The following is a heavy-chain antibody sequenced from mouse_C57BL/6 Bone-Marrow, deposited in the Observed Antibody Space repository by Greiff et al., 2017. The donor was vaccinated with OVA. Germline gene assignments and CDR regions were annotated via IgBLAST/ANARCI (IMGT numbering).Heavy chain of an antibody. CDR3: ARSDEDAMDY. CDR2: INPSSGYT. J-gene: IGHJ4*01. V-gene: IGHV1-4*01. Sequence: VKLMESGAELARPGASVKMSCKASGYTFTSYTMHWVKQRPGQGLEWIGYINPSSGYTKYNQKFKDKATLTADKSSSTAYMQLSSLTSEDSAVYYCARSDEDAMDYWGQGTSVTVSS. CDR1: GYTFTSYT. D-gene: IGHD2-13*01.